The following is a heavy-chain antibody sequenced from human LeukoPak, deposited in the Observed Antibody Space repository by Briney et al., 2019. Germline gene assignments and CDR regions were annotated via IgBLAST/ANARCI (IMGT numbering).Heavy chain of an antibody. CDR1: GGSISSSSYY. CDR2: IHYSGST. D-gene: IGHD6-19*01. CDR3: ARQGYSSGWTRDWFDP. V-gene: IGHV4-39*01. J-gene: IGHJ5*02. Sequence: PSETLSLTCTVSGGSISSSSYYWGWIRQPPGKGLERIGSIHYSGSTYYNPSLKSRVTISVDTSKNQFSLKLSSVTAADTAVYYCARQGYSSGWTRDWFDPWGQGTLVTVSS.